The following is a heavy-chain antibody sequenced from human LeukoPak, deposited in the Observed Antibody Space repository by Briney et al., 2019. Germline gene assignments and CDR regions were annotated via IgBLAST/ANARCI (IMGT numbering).Heavy chain of an antibody. Sequence: PSETLSLTCTVSGGSISSYYWSWIRQPPGKGLEWIGYIYYSGSTNYNPSLKSRVTISVDTSKNQFSLKLSSVTAADTAVYYCAREGDGYNCHIEVWGQGTLVTVSS. CDR2: IYYSGST. CDR3: AREGDGYNCHIEV. J-gene: IGHJ4*02. CDR1: GGSISSYY. D-gene: IGHD5-24*01. V-gene: IGHV4-59*01.